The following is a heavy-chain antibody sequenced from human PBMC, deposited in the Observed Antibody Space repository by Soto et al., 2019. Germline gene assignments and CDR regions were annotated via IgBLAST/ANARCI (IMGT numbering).Heavy chain of an antibody. V-gene: IGHV3-33*08. CDR3: SVVVSGYYYYGMDV. CDR1: GFTFSSYG. D-gene: IGHD3-22*01. CDR2: IWYDGSNK. J-gene: IGHJ6*02. Sequence: SGGSLRLSCAASGFTFSSYGMHWVRQAPGKGLEWVAVIWYDGSNKYYADSVKGRFTISRDNSKNTLYLQMNSLRAEDTAVYYCSVVVSGYYYYGMDVWGQGTTVTVSS.